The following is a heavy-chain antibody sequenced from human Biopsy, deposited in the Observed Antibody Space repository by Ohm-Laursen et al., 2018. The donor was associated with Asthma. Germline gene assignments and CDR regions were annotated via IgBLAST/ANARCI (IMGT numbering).Heavy chain of an antibody. Sequence: SLRLSCAASGFSFSNYGMHWVRQAPGKGLDWVAVISFDGTNRNYTDSVKGRFTISRDNSRNTLHLEMNSLRAEDTAVYYCAKEVFPGWELRRGPDSWGQGTLVTVSS. CDR1: GFSFSNYG. J-gene: IGHJ4*02. CDR2: ISFDGTNR. D-gene: IGHD1-26*01. CDR3: AKEVFPGWELRRGPDS. V-gene: IGHV3-30*18.